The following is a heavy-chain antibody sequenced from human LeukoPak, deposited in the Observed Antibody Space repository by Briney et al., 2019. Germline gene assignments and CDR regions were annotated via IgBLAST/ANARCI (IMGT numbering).Heavy chain of an antibody. J-gene: IGHJ6*02. D-gene: IGHD2-2*01. CDR1: GCSFTSYW. CDR3: ARGSRYCSSTSCYGYYYYYYGMDV. Sequence: GESLQISCKGSGCSFTSYWITWVRQMPGKGLEWMGIIYPGDSDTRYSPSFQGQVTISADKSISTAYLQWSSLKASDTAMYYCARGSRYCSSTSCYGYYYYYYGMDVWGQGTTVTVSS. V-gene: IGHV5-51*01. CDR2: IYPGDSDT.